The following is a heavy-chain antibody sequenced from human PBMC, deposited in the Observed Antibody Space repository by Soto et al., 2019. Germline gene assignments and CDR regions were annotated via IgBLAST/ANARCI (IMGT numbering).Heavy chain of an antibody. J-gene: IGHJ6*02. CDR1: GFTFSNAW. V-gene: IGHV3-15*07. CDR2: IKSKTDGGTT. D-gene: IGHD3-10*01. CDR3: TTDRFSRSLYYYYGMDV. Sequence: GGSLRLSCAASGFTFSNAWMNWVRQAPGKGLEWVGRIKSKTDGGTTDYAAPVKGRFTISRDDSKNTLYLQMNSLKTEDTAVYYCTTDRFSRSLYYYYGMDVWGQGTTVTVSS.